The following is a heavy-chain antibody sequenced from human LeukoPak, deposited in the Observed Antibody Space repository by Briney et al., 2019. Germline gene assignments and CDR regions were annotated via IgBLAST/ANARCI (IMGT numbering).Heavy chain of an antibody. CDR3: ASARSGGYFDY. D-gene: IGHD4-23*01. CDR2: IYYSGST. CDR1: GGSIGTYY. J-gene: IGHJ4*02. V-gene: IGHV4-59*01. Sequence: SSETLSLTCTVSGGSIGTYYWNWIRQPPGKGLEWLGYIYYSGSTSYNPSLKSRVTMSVDTSKNQFSLKLSSVTAADTAVYYCASARSGGYFDYWGQGTLVTVSS.